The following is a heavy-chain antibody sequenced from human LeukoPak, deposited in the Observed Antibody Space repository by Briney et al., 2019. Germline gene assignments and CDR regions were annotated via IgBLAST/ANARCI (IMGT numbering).Heavy chain of an antibody. V-gene: IGHV3-7*04. CDR2: IEADGTEK. CDR3: ARDPAAWDY. D-gene: IGHD6-13*01. Sequence: GGSLRLSCVASGFTFKNYWMSWVRQAPGKGLEWVANIEADGTEKYCVDSVKGRFTVSRDNARNSLYLQMSSLRVEDTAVYYCARDPAAWDYWGQGTLVTVSS. J-gene: IGHJ4*02. CDR1: GFTFKNYW.